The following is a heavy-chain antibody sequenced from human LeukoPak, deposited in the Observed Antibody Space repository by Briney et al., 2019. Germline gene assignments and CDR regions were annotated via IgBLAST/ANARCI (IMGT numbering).Heavy chain of an antibody. CDR2: IYYSGST. D-gene: IGHD3-10*01. Sequence: PSETLSLTCTVSGGSISSSSYYWGWIRQPPGKGLEWIGYIYYSGSTNYNPSLKSRVTISVDTSKNQFSLKLSSVTAADTAVYYCARGTYGSGSYYLDYWGQGTLVTVSS. CDR3: ARGTYGSGSYYLDY. CDR1: GGSISSSSYY. V-gene: IGHV4-61*05. J-gene: IGHJ4*02.